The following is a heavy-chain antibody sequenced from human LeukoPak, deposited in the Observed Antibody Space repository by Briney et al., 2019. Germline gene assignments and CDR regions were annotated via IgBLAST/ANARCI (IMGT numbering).Heavy chain of an antibody. Sequence: GGSLRLSCAASGFTFSSYAMHWVRQAPGKGLEYVSAISSNGGSTYYANSVKGRFTISRDNSKNTLYLQMGSLRAEDMAVYYCAKVLTVGATRTMDVGDFDYWGQGTLVTVSS. CDR1: GFTFSSYA. V-gene: IGHV3-64*01. CDR2: ISSNGGST. D-gene: IGHD1-26*01. J-gene: IGHJ4*02. CDR3: AKVLTVGATRTMDVGDFDY.